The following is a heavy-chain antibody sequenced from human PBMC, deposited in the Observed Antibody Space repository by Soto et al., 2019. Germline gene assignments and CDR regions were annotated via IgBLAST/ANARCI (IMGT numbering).Heavy chain of an antibody. CDR2: VSPPFRTS. CDR3: ARVLYYGSGSYSPYGMDV. Sequence: QVQLVQSGAEVKKPGSSVKVSCKTSGVSFNNNGIGWVRQAPGHRLEWIGGVSPPFRTSNYARKFQGRISITADASTGTVNMELSSLTSEDTAQYYCARVLYYGSGSYSPYGMDVWGQGTTVTVSS. J-gene: IGHJ6*02. V-gene: IGHV1-69*01. CDR1: GVSFNNNG. D-gene: IGHD3-10*01.